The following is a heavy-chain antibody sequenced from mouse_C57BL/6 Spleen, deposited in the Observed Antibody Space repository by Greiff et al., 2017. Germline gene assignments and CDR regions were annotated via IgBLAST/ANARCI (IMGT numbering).Heavy chain of an antibody. CDR2: IDPSDSYT. Sequence: QVQLKQPGAELVMPGASVKLSCKASGYTFTSYWMHWVKQRPGQGLEWIGEIDPSDSYTNYNQKFKGKSTLTVDKSSSTAYMQLSSLTSEDSAVYYCARRGGRAQATFDYWGQGTTLTVSS. CDR3: ARRGGRAQATFDY. D-gene: IGHD3-2*02. CDR1: GYTFTSYW. J-gene: IGHJ2*01. V-gene: IGHV1-69*01.